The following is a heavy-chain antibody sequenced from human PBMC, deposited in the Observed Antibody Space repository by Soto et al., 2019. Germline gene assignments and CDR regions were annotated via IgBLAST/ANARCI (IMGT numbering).Heavy chain of an antibody. Sequence: PWGSLRLSCAASGFTFSSYAMSWFCQAPGKGLEWVSAISGSGGSTYYADSVKGRFTISRDNSKNTLYLQMNSLRAEDTAAYYCANWLYQRTSIPRSVNGMDVWGQGTMVTVSS. CDR2: ISGSGGST. CDR3: ANWLYQRTSIPRSVNGMDV. CDR1: GFTFSSYA. J-gene: IGHJ6*02. D-gene: IGHD3-16*02. V-gene: IGHV3-23*01.